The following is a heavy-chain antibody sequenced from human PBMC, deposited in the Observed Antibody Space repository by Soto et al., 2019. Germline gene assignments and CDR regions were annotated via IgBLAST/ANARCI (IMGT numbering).Heavy chain of an antibody. D-gene: IGHD1-26*01. Sequence: GGSLRLSCAASGFIFSNYVMSWVRQAPGKGLEWVSSISDSGGTSYYADSVKGRFTISRDNSKNTPYLQMNSLRAEDTAIYYCAKRPRALLTFDYWGQGTLVTVSS. CDR3: AKRPRALLTFDY. J-gene: IGHJ4*02. CDR1: GFIFSNYV. V-gene: IGHV3-23*01. CDR2: ISDSGGTS.